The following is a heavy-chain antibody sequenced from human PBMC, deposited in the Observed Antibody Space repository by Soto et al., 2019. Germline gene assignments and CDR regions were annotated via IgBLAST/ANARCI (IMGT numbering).Heavy chain of an antibody. J-gene: IGHJ3*02. D-gene: IGHD3-3*01. CDR1: GLSFSSYL. Sequence: PGGSLRLSCAASGLSFSSYLMNWVRQAPGKGLEWVANIKQDGSQKYYVDSVKGRFTISRDNAKNSLYLQMNSLRAEDTAIYYCARSNYDFWSGGSLDIWGQGTMVTV. CDR2: IKQDGSQK. CDR3: ARSNYDFWSGGSLDI. V-gene: IGHV3-7*03.